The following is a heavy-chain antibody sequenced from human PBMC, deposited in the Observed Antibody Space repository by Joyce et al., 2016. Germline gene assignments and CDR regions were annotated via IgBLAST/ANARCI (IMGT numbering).Heavy chain of an antibody. CDR1: GCSFSGYY. D-gene: IGHD5-18*01. CDR2: VNNSGST. J-gene: IGHJ5*02. V-gene: IGHV4-34*02. Sequence: QVQLQQWGGGLLKPSETLSLTCAVYGCSFSGYYWSWIRKPPGKGLEWIGEVNNSGSTSYDESLKIRVTLSVDTSKNRVSLNLTSVTAADTAVYFCARGLVVTGTRVRGYNYGYSSWGQGTLVTVSS. CDR3: ARGLVVTGTRVRGYNYGYSS.